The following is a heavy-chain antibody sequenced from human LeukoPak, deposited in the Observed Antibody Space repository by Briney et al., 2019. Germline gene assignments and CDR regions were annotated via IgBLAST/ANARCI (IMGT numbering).Heavy chain of an antibody. D-gene: IGHD6-13*01. CDR1: GFTFSNYW. Sequence: PGGSLRLSCAASGFTFSNYWMSWVRQAPGKGLEWVANIKQDGIEKYYVDSVEGRSTVSRDNAKNSMYLQMNSLRAEDTAVHYCAREISSWYRTEGRFDPWGQGTLVTVSS. CDR2: IKQDGIEK. CDR3: AREISSWYRTEGRFDP. J-gene: IGHJ5*02. V-gene: IGHV3-7*01.